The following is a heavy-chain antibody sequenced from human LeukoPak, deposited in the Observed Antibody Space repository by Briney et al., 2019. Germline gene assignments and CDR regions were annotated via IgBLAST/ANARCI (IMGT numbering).Heavy chain of an antibody. CDR2: ISGSSSTI. D-gene: IGHD4-17*01. Sequence: PGGSLRLSCAASGFTFNTYSMNWVREAPGKGLEWVSYISGSSSTIYYTDSVKGRFTISRDNAKNIVYLHMNSLRDEDTAVYYCVRDRRDNGYIYYLDYWGQGTLVTVSS. CDR1: GFTFNTYS. CDR3: VRDRRDNGYIYYLDY. V-gene: IGHV3-48*02. J-gene: IGHJ4*02.